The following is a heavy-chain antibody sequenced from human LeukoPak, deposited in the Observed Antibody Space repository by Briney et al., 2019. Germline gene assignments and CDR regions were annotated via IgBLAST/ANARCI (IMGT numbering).Heavy chain of an antibody. CDR2: INHSGST. Sequence: PSETLSLTCAVYGGSFSGYYWSWIRQPPGKGLEWIGEINHSGSTNYNPSLKSRVTISVDTSKNQFSLKLSSVTAADTAVYYCARGTYDILTGPRWPYFDYWGQGTLVTVSS. V-gene: IGHV4-34*01. CDR1: GGSFSGYY. J-gene: IGHJ4*02. CDR3: ARGTYDILTGPRWPYFDY. D-gene: IGHD3-9*01.